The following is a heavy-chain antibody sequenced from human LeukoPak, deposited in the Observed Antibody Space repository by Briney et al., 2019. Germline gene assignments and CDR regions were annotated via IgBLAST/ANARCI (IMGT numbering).Heavy chain of an antibody. CDR3: ARVPRSGSGSYYFDY. D-gene: IGHD3-10*01. J-gene: IGHJ4*02. CDR2: IRYDGNNK. Sequence: GGSLRLSCGASGFTFSNYGMLWVRQAPGKGLDWVAFIRYDGNNKLYADSVKGRFTISRDNSKNTLYLHINSLRAEDTAVYYCARVPRSGSGSYYFDYWGQGTLVTVSS. V-gene: IGHV3-30*02. CDR1: GFTFSNYG.